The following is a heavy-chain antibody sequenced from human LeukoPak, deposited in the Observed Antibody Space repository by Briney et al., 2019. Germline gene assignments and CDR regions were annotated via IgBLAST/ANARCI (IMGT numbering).Heavy chain of an antibody. CDR2: IKEDGSDK. J-gene: IGHJ4*02. CDR3: ARDRWGYSYGGD. CDR1: GFIFSNYW. D-gene: IGHD5-18*01. Sequence: GGSLRLSCAASGFIFSNYWMSWVRQAPGKGLEWVANIKEDGSDKYYVDSVKGRFTISRDNAKNSLYLQMNSLRAEGTAVYYCARDRWGYSYGGDWGQGTLVTVSS. V-gene: IGHV3-7*01.